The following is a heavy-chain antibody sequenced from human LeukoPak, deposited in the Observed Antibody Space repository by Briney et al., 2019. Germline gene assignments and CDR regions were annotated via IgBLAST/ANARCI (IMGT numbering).Heavy chain of an antibody. J-gene: IGHJ5*02. CDR3: AKDPYSSSKNWFDP. D-gene: IGHD6-6*01. CDR1: GFTSSDYT. Sequence: GGSLRLSCAASGFTSSDYTMNWVRQAPGKGLEWVSAISGSGGSTYYADSVKGRFTISRDNSKNTLYLQMNSLRAEDTAVYYCAKDPYSSSKNWFDPWGQGTLVTVSS. V-gene: IGHV3-23*01. CDR2: ISGSGGST.